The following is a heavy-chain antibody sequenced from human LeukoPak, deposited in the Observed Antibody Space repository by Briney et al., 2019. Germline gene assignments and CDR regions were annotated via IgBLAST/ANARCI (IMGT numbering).Heavy chain of an antibody. J-gene: IGHJ4*02. CDR2: IYHSGST. CDR3: ARGGVDWWSSDFDY. V-gene: IGHV4-38-2*01. D-gene: IGHD2-21*01. Sequence: SETLSLTCAVSGYSISSGHYWVWVRQPPGKGLEWIGNIYHSGSTQYSPSLNSRVTISVDTSKNHFSLKLTSVTAADTAVYYCARGGVDWWSSDFDYWGQGILVTVSS. CDR1: GYSISSGHY.